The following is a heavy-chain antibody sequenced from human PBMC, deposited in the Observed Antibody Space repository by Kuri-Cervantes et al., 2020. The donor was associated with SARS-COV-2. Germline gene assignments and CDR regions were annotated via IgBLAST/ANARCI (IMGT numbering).Heavy chain of an antibody. Sequence: GSLRLSCTVSGGSISSYYWGWIRQPPGKGLEWIGSIYYSGSTYYNPSLKSRVTISVDTSKNQFSLKLSSVTAADTAVYYCARLVGIFGVVIGTIDYWGQGTLVTVSS. CDR2: IYYSGST. D-gene: IGHD3-3*02. CDR3: ARLVGIFGVVIGTIDY. V-gene: IGHV4-39*01. CDR1: GGSISSYY. J-gene: IGHJ4*02.